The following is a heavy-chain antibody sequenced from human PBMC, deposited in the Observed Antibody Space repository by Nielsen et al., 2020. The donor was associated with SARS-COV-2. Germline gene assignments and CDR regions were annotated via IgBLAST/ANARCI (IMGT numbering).Heavy chain of an antibody. D-gene: IGHD5-18*01. CDR3: ARGSTREYNNGWTLDN. Sequence: LKISCAASGFTFDDYAMHWVRQVHGKGPESVSGDSSNSASLAYADSVKGRFTISRDNANNSLYLQMNSLIAGDTAVYYWARGSTREYNNGWTLDNWCQGTLVTVSS. CDR2: DSSNSASL. J-gene: IGHJ4*02. V-gene: IGHV3-9*01. CDR1: GFTFDDYA.